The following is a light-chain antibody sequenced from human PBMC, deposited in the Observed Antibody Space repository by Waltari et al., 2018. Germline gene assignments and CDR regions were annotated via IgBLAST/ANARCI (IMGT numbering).Light chain of an antibody. CDR2: AAS. CDR3: QQSFSHPRT. CDR1: ETIMNY. J-gene: IGKJ4*01. Sequence: DIEMTQSPSSLSASVGDRVTVTCRSSETIMNYLNWYQQKPGEAPTLLIFAASSLPSGVPSRFSGSGSGTDFTLTISSLQSEDFATYYCQQSFSHPRTFGRGTTVEI. V-gene: IGKV1-39*01.